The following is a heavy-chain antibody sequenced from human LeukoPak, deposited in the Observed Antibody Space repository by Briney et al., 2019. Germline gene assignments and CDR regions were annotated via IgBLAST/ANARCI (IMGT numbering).Heavy chain of an antibody. D-gene: IGHD5-24*01. Sequence: ASVKVSCKASGYTFTGYSMHWVRQAPGQGLEWMGWINPNSGGADYAQKFQGRVTLTRDTSISTAYMELSRLRSDDTAMYYCASIEMATRYFDHWGQGTLVTVSS. CDR3: ASIEMATRYFDH. V-gene: IGHV1-2*02. CDR1: GYTFTGYS. CDR2: INPNSGGA. J-gene: IGHJ4*02.